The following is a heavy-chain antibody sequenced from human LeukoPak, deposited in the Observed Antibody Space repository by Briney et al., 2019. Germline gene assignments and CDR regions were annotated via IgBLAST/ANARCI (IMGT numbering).Heavy chain of an antibody. CDR3: ARGGGLDV. D-gene: IGHD3-16*01. CDR2: INHNGNVN. Sequence: GGSLRLSCAASGFTFSSYWMNWARRAPGQGLEWVASINHNGNVNYYVDSVKGRFTISRDNAKNSLYLQMSNLRAEDTAVYFCARGGGLDVWGQGATVTVSS. V-gene: IGHV3-7*03. CDR1: GFTFSSYW. J-gene: IGHJ6*02.